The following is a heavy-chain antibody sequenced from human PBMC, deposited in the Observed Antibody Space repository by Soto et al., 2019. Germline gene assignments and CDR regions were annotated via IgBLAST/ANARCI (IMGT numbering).Heavy chain of an antibody. V-gene: IGHV4-59*01. D-gene: IGHD6-13*01. Sequence: SETLSLTCTVSGGSMRNYFWTRIRQPPGKGLEWIGYIHYSGTTSFFPSYNPSLRSRVTISEDTSKNQFSLKLLSVTTADTAVYFCAAGEASSRNLAPYYLDFWGQGTLVTVSS. CDR3: AAGEASSRNLAPYYLDF. J-gene: IGHJ4*02. CDR1: GGSMRNYF. CDR2: IHYSGTT.